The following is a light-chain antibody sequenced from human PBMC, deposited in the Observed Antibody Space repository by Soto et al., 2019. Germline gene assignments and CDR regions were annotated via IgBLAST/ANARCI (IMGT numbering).Light chain of an antibody. CDR2: EVS. CDR1: SSDVGGYNY. CDR3: SSYTSSTV. Sequence: QSALTQPASVSGSPGQSITISCTGTSSDVGGYNYVSWYQQHPGKAPKLMIYEVSNRPSGVSNRFSGSKSGNTASLTISGLQAEDEADYYCSSYTSSTVFGTGTKGTVL. J-gene: IGLJ1*01. V-gene: IGLV2-14*01.